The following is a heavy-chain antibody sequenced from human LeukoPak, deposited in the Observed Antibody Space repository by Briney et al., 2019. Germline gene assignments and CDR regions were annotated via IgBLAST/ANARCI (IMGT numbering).Heavy chain of an antibody. J-gene: IGHJ4*02. CDR3: ARSIVATIGLDY. V-gene: IGHV3-53*01. Sequence: GGSLRLSCAASGFTVSSNYMSWVRQAPGKGLEWVSVIYSGGSTYYADSVKGRFTISRDNSKNTLYLQMNSLRAEDTAVYYCARSIVATIGLDYWGQGTLVTVSS. CDR2: IYSGGST. CDR1: GFTVSSNY. D-gene: IGHD5-12*01.